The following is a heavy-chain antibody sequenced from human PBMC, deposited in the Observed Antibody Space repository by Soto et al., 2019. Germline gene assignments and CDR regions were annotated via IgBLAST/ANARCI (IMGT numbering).Heavy chain of an antibody. CDR3: ARVPCNSKRCPRKDAFDI. V-gene: IGHV3-21*01. J-gene: IGHJ3*02. Sequence: PGGSLRLSCAASGFTFSSYSMNRVRQAPGKGLEWVSSISSSSSYIYYADSVKGRFTISRDNAKNSLYLQMNSLRAEDTAVYYCARVPCNSKRCPRKDAFDIWGQGTMVTVSS. CDR2: ISSSSSYI. CDR1: GFTFSSYS.